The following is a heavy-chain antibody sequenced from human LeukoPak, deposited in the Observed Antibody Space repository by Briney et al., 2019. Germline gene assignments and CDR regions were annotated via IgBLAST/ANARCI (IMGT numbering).Heavy chain of an antibody. CDR2: IKQDGSEK. Sequence: GGSLRLSCAASGFTFGSYWMSWVRQAPGKGLEWVANIKQDGSEKYYVDSVKGRFTISRDNAKNSLYLQMNSLRAEDTAVYYCARDRESSSWYYYFQHWGQGTLVTVSS. J-gene: IGHJ1*01. D-gene: IGHD6-13*01. CDR1: GFTFGSYW. V-gene: IGHV3-7*01. CDR3: ARDRESSSWYYYFQH.